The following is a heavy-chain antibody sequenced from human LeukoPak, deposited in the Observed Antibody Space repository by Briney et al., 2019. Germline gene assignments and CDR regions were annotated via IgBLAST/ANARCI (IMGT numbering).Heavy chain of an antibody. D-gene: IGHD6-6*01. J-gene: IGHJ4*02. CDR1: GGTFSSYA. CDR3: ARDASPEYSSHKHFDY. CDR2: IIPIFGTA. V-gene: IGHV1-69*05. Sequence: SVKVSCKASGGTFSSYAISWVRQAPGQGLEWMGRIIPIFGTANYAQKFQGRVTITTDESTSTAYMELSSLRSEDTAVYYCARDASPEYSSHKHFDYWGQGTLVTVSS.